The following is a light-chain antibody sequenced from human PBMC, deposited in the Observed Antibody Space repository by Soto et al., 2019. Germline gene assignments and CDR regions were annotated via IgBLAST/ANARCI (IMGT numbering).Light chain of an antibody. CDR2: DVT. CDR3: GSYTSSSTPLWV. V-gene: IGLV2-14*01. CDR1: SSGVGSFNY. J-gene: IGLJ3*02. Sequence: QSALTQPASVSASPGQSITISCTETSSGVGSFNYVSWYQQYPGKAPKLIIYDVTNRPSGVSSRFSGSKSGNTASLTISGLQAEDEADYYCGSYTSSSTPLWVFGGGTKLTVL.